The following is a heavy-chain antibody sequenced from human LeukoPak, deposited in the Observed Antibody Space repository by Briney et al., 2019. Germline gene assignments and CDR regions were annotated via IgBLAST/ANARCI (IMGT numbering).Heavy chain of an antibody. CDR1: GFTFSSYS. Sequence: TGGSLRLSCAASGFTFSSYSMNWVRQAPGKGLEWVSSISSSSSYIYYADSVKGRFTISRDNAKNSLFLQMSSLGAEDTAVYYCTRDPTQYLRYGYFDYWGQGTLVTVSS. CDR2: ISSSSSYI. D-gene: IGHD4-11*01. V-gene: IGHV3-21*01. CDR3: TRDPTQYLRYGYFDY. J-gene: IGHJ4*02.